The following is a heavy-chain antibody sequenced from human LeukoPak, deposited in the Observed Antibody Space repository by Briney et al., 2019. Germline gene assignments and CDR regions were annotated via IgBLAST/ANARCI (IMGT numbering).Heavy chain of an antibody. CDR2: IYRGGST. J-gene: IGHJ3*02. V-gene: IGHV3-53*01. Sequence: GGSLRLSCATSGFSVSDNYMTWVRQAPGKGLEWVSVIYRGGSTYYTDSVKGRFTISRDNSKNMVYLQMNSLRVEDTAVYYCARGGAYGSGNHYRGGAFDIWGQGTMVTVSS. CDR3: ARGGAYGSGNHYRGGAFDI. CDR1: GFSVSDNY. D-gene: IGHD3-10*01.